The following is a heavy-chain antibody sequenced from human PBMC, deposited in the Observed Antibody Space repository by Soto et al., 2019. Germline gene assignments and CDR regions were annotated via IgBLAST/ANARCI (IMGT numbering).Heavy chain of an antibody. CDR3: AREWSERGAFDI. Sequence: QVQLQESGPGLVKPSETLSLTCTVSGGSISSYYWSWIRQPPGKGLEWIGYIYYSGSTNYNPSLKSRVTISVDTSKNQFSLKLSSVTAADTAVYYCAREWSERGAFDIWGQGTMVTVSS. CDR1: GGSISSYY. V-gene: IGHV4-59*01. J-gene: IGHJ3*02. CDR2: IYYSGST. D-gene: IGHD2-8*01.